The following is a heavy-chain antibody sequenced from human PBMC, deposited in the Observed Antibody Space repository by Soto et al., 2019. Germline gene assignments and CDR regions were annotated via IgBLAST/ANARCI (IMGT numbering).Heavy chain of an antibody. CDR3: ARDKAAVIAAAPYYYYGMDV. CDR2: ISSSGSTI. Sequence: GGSLRLSCAASGFTFNNYAMSWVRQAPGKGLEWVSAISSSGSTIYYADSVKGRFTISRDNAKNSLYLQMNSLRAEDTAVYYCARDKAAVIAAAPYYYYGMDVWGQGTTVTVSS. V-gene: IGHV3-11*01. CDR1: GFTFNNYA. D-gene: IGHD6-13*01. J-gene: IGHJ6*02.